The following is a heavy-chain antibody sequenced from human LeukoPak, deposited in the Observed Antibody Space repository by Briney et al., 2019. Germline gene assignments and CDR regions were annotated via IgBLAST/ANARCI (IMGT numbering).Heavy chain of an antibody. CDR3: AKDLSRYCSGGRCPRGLDY. CDR2: IYYSGST. CDR1: GGSISSSSYY. V-gene: IGHV4-39*07. D-gene: IGHD2-15*01. Sequence: SETLSLTCTVSGGSISSSSYYWGWIRQPPGKGLEWIANIYYSGSTYYNPSLTSRVTVSVDTSKNQFSLKLSSVTAADTAVYYCAKDLSRYCSGGRCPRGLDYWGQGTLVTVSS. J-gene: IGHJ4*02.